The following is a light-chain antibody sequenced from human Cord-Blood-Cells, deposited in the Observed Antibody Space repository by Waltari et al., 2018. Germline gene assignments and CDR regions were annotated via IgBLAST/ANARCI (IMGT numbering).Light chain of an antibody. CDR3: SSYTSSSTPV. J-gene: IGLJ3*02. CDR2: DVS. CDR1: SSDVGGCNY. Sequence: QSALTQPASVSGSPGQSITISCTGTSSDVGGCNYVSWYQKHPGKAPKLMIYDVSNRPSGVSNRFAGSKSGNTAYLTISGLQAEDEADYYCSSYTSSSTPVFGGGTKLTVL. V-gene: IGLV2-14*03.